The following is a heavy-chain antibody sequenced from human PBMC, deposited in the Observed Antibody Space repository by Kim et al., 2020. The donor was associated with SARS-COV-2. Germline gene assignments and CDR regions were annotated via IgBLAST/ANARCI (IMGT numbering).Heavy chain of an antibody. J-gene: IGHJ4*02. D-gene: IGHD5-12*01. Sequence: YYGDSGQGRFTIYRDNSKNKLYLHMNSLRAEDTALYYCVKQRGFASNYFDDWGQGAQVTVSS. CDR3: VKQRGFASNYFDD. V-gene: IGHV3-23*01.